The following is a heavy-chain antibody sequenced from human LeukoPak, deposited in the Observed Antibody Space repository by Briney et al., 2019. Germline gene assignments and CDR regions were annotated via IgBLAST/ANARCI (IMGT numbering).Heavy chain of an antibody. J-gene: IGHJ4*02. V-gene: IGHV1-3*01. D-gene: IGHD4-17*01. CDR2: INAGNGKT. CDR1: GYSFSDYA. Sequence: GASVKVSCKASGYSFSDYAIQWVRQAPGQGLEWMGWINAGNGKTKYSQNFQGRGTITRDRSASTAYMELSSLRSEDTSIYYCARGRWTATETTYYRDYWGQGTLVTVSS. CDR3: ARGRWTATETTYYRDY.